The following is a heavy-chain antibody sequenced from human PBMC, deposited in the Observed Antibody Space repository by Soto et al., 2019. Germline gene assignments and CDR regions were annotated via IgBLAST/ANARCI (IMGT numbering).Heavy chain of an antibody. J-gene: IGHJ5*02. CDR3: ARDTDGSGRNNWSDP. V-gene: IGHV1-18*01. CDR1: GYTFTSYG. D-gene: IGHD3-10*01. CDR2: ISAYNGNT. Sequence: GASVKVSCKASGYTFTSYGISWVRQAPGQGLEWMGWISAYNGNTNYAQKLQGRVTMTTDTSTSTAYMELRSLRSDDTAVYYCARDTDGSGRNNWSDPWGQGTLVTVSS.